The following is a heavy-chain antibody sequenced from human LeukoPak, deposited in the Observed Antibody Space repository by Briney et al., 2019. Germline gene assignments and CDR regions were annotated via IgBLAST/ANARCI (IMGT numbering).Heavy chain of an antibody. CDR2: ISHSGST. CDR3: ARDFSYYDFWSGYYNAGSNWFDP. Sequence: SETLSLTCAVYGGSFSGYYWSWIRQPPGKGLEWIGEISHSGSTNYNPSLKSRVTMSVDTSKNQFSLKLSSVTAADTAVYYCARDFSYYDFWSGYYNAGSNWFDPWGQGTLVTVSS. D-gene: IGHD3-3*01. CDR1: GGSFSGYY. J-gene: IGHJ5*02. V-gene: IGHV4-34*01.